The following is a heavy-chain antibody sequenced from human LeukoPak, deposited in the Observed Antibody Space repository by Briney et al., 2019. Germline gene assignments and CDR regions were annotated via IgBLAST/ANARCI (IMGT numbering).Heavy chain of an antibody. Sequence: GESLKISCKGSGYSFTSYWIGWVRPTRGKGLGWMGIIYPGDSDTRYSTSFQGQVTISADKSINTAYLQRNSLKASDTAMYYCATRYSSGWYDTFDIWGQGTMVTVSS. J-gene: IGHJ3*02. CDR2: IYPGDSDT. D-gene: IGHD6-19*01. CDR1: GYSFTSYW. V-gene: IGHV5-51*01. CDR3: ATRYSSGWYDTFDI.